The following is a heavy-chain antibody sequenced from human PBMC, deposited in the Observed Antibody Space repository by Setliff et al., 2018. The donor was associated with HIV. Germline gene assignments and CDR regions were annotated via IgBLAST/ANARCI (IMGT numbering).Heavy chain of an antibody. CDR1: GLSFSSYV. Sequence: GGSLRLSCAASGLSFSSYVMSWVRQAPGKGLEWVSGISGSGGSTYYADSVKGRFTISRDNSKNKVYLQMNNLRAEDTAVYYCATDSSGYYLGGFDYWGQGTLVTVS. CDR3: ATDSSGYYLGGFDY. CDR2: ISGSGGST. V-gene: IGHV3-23*01. J-gene: IGHJ4*02. D-gene: IGHD3-22*01.